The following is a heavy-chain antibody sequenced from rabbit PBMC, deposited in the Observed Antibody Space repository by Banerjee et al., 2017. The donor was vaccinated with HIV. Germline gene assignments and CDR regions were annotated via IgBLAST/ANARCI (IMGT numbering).Heavy chain of an antibody. CDR2: INTSSGST. CDR1: GFSFRNKYV. D-gene: IGHD2-1*01. J-gene: IGHJ6*01. CDR3: ANNDVYYGDSYIWGL. V-gene: IGHV1S45*01. Sequence: QEQLEESGGDLVKPEGSLTLTCTASGFSFRNKYVMCWVRQAPGKGLEWIACINTSSGSTVYATWAKGRFTISKTSSTTVTLQMTSLTAADTATYFCANNDVYYGDSYIWGLWGPGTLVTVS.